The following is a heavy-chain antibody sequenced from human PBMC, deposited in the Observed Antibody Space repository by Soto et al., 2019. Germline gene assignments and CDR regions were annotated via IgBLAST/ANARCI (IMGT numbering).Heavy chain of an antibody. CDR2: IYYSGST. Sequence: SETLSLTCTVSGGSISSYYWSWIRQPPGKGLEWIGYIYYSGSTNYNPSLKSRVTISVDTSKNQFSLKLSSVAAADTAVYYCARGHYDFWSGYYLDAFDIWGQGTMVTVSS. CDR1: GGSISSYY. V-gene: IGHV4-59*01. CDR3: ARGHYDFWSGYYLDAFDI. D-gene: IGHD3-3*01. J-gene: IGHJ3*02.